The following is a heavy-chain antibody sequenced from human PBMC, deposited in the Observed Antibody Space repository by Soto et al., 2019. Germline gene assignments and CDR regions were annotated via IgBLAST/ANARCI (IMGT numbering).Heavy chain of an antibody. D-gene: IGHD6-19*01. CDR1: GGSISSYY. Sequence: SETLSLTCTVSGGSISSYYWIWIRQPPGKGLEWIGYIYYSGSTNYNPSLKSRVTISVDTSKNQFSLKLSSVTAADTAVYYCARSGGSSGWFSFDYWGQGTLVTVSS. CDR2: IYYSGST. J-gene: IGHJ4*02. CDR3: ARSGGSSGWFSFDY. V-gene: IGHV4-59*08.